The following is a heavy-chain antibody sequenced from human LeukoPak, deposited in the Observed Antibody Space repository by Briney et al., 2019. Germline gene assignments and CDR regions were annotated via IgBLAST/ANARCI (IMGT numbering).Heavy chain of an antibody. Sequence: GGSRRLSWAASGSTFSSYAMHWVRQAPGKGREWVAVISYDGSNKYYADSVKGRFTISRDNSKNTLYLQMNSLRAEDTAVYYCASALRYSSSWTVLDYWGQGTLVTVSS. D-gene: IGHD6-13*01. CDR2: ISYDGSNK. CDR1: GSTFSSYA. J-gene: IGHJ4*02. V-gene: IGHV3-30*04. CDR3: ASALRYSSSWTVLDY.